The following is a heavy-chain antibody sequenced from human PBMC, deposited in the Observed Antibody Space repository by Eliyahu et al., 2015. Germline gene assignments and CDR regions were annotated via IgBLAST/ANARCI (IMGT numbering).Heavy chain of an antibody. CDR2: VSQSXRS. D-gene: IGHD5-18*01. CDR3: ARXFVDAAVGHDAFDI. J-gene: IGHJ3*02. V-gene: IGHV4-34*01. Sequence: SWIRQPPGKGLEWIGEVSQSXRSNYNPSLKSRVTLSVDXSKKXLXLKLXSVTDADTAVYYCARXFVDAAVGHDAFDIWGQGTMVTVSS.